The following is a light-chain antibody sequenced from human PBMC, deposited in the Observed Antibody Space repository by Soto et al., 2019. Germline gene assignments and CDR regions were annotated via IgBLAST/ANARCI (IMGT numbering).Light chain of an antibody. CDR2: GAS. J-gene: IGKJ1*01. V-gene: IGKV3-20*01. Sequence: EVVLTQSPGTLYLSPGERATLACRSSQSVSNNYLAWYQQKPGQAPRLLIYGASNRATGIPDRFSGSGSGTDFTLTISRLEPEDFAVYYCQQYGSSGTFGQWTKVE. CDR1: QSVSNNY. CDR3: QQYGSSGT.